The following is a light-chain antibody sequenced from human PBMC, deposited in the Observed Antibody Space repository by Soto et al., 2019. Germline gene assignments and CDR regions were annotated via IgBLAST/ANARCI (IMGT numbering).Light chain of an antibody. Sequence: EVVLTQSPGTLSLSPGERASLSCRASQSVSNSFLAWYQQKPGQAPRLLIYGASSRATGIPDRFSGSGSGTDFTLTISRLEPEDFAVYYCQLRSNWPITSCEGTRLEIK. V-gene: IGKV3D-20*02. J-gene: IGKJ5*01. CDR3: QLRSNWPIT. CDR2: GAS. CDR1: QSVSNSF.